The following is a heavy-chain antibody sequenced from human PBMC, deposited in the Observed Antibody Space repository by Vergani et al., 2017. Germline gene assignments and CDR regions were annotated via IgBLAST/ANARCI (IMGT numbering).Heavy chain of an antibody. CDR3: ARRDCSSTSCRPKNYYYYYYMDV. CDR1: GGTFSSYT. Sequence: QVQLVQSGAEVKKPGSSVKVSCKASGGTFSSYTISWVRQAPGQGLEWMGRIIPILGIANYAQKFQGRVTITADESTSTAYMELSSLSSDDTAVYYCARRDCSSTSCRPKNYYYYYYMDVWGKGTTVTVSS. CDR2: IIPILGIA. V-gene: IGHV1-69*02. J-gene: IGHJ6*03. D-gene: IGHD2-2*01.